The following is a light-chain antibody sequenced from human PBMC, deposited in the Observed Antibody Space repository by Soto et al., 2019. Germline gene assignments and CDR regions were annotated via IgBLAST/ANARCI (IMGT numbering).Light chain of an antibody. CDR3: QQSYNTPDT. V-gene: IGKV1-39*01. Sequence: DIQMTQSPSSLSASVGDRVTITCRASQSIRSYLNWYQQKSGKAPNLLIYSASSLQSGVPSRFXGSGSGTXXXXXXXXLQPEDFATYYCQQSYNTPDTFGQGTKLEIK. CDR2: SAS. J-gene: IGKJ2*01. CDR1: QSIRSY.